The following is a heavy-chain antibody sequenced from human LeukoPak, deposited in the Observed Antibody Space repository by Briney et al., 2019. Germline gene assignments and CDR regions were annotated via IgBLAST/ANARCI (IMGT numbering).Heavy chain of an antibody. CDR3: ARGVIAAAGFFEF. CDR2: ISGSGDST. J-gene: IGHJ4*02. CDR1: GFTFNSYT. V-gene: IGHV3-23*01. D-gene: IGHD6-13*01. Sequence: PGGSLRLSCAASGFTFNSYTMSWVRQAPGKGLGCVSAISGSGDSTYYADSVKGRFTISRDNSKNTLFLQMNSLRAEDTAVYYCARGVIAAAGFFEFWGQGALVTVSS.